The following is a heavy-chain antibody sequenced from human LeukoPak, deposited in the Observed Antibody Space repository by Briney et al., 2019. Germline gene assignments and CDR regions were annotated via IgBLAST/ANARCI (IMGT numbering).Heavy chain of an antibody. Sequence: ASVKVSCKASGYTFTSYGISWVRQAPGQGLEWMGWISGYNGNTNYAQKLQGRVTMTTDTSTSTAYMELRSLRSDDTAVYYCARAHEGIGYCSGGSCGSNWFDPWGQGTLVTVSS. CDR2: ISGYNGNT. CDR1: GYTFTSYG. D-gene: IGHD2-15*01. V-gene: IGHV1-18*01. J-gene: IGHJ5*02. CDR3: ARAHEGIGYCSGGSCGSNWFDP.